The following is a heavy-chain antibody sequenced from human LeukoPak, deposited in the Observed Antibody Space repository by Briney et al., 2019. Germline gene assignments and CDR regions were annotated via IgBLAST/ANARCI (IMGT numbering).Heavy chain of an antibody. Sequence: TPSETLSLPCTVSGGSVSSTTYYWSWIRQHPGKGLEYLGYIYHIGSTYYNPSLKSRLITSVDTSKNQFSLRLNSVTAADTAVYYCARESFGAGTDDAFDIWGQGTMVTVSS. CDR3: ARESFGAGTDDAFDI. CDR1: GGSVSSTTYY. V-gene: IGHV4-31*03. D-gene: IGHD3-16*01. J-gene: IGHJ3*02. CDR2: IYHIGST.